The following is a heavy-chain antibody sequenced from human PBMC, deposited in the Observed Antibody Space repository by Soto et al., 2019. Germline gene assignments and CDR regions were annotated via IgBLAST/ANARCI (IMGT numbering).Heavy chain of an antibody. CDR3: ARVVTIFGVVIISFDY. CDR1: GGSISSGDYY. D-gene: IGHD3-3*01. J-gene: IGHJ4*02. CDR2: IYYSGST. Sequence: QVQLQESGPGLVKPSQTLSLTCTVSGGSISSGDYYWSWIRQPPGKGLEWIGYIYYSGSTYYNPSLKSRVTISVDTSKNQFSLKLSSVTAADTAVYYCARVVTIFGVVIISFDYWGQGTLVTVSS. V-gene: IGHV4-30-4*01.